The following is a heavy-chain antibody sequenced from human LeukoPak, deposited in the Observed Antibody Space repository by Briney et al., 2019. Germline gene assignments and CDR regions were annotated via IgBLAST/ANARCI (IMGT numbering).Heavy chain of an antibody. CDR2: MDPNSGNT. D-gene: IGHD6-19*01. CDR3: ARGLGYSSGWDIDY. Sequence: ASVKVSCNASGYTFTSYDINWVRQATGQGLECMGWMDPNSGNTGYAQKFQGRVTMTRNTSISTAYMELSSLRSEDTAVYYCARGLGYSSGWDIDYWGQGTLVTVSS. V-gene: IGHV1-8*01. J-gene: IGHJ4*02. CDR1: GYTFTSYD.